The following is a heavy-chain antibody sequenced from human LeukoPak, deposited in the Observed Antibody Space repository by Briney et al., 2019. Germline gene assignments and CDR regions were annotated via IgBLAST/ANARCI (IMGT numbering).Heavy chain of an antibody. V-gene: IGHV4-59*01. J-gene: IGHJ6*02. CDR3: ARDPRYDSSGYYSLYGMDV. CDR2: IYYSGST. Sequence: SETLSLTCTVSGGSISSYYWSWIGQPPGKGLEWIGYIYYSGSTNYNPSLKSRVTISVDTSKNQFSLKLSSVPAADTAVYYCARDPRYDSSGYYSLYGMDVCGQGTTVTVSS. CDR1: GGSISSYY. D-gene: IGHD3-22*01.